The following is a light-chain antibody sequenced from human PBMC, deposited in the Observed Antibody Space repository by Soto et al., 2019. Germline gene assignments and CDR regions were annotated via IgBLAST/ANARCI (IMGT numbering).Light chain of an antibody. CDR2: GAS. CDR3: QQYNNWPPRGT. Sequence: EIVMTQSPATLSVSPGERATLSCRASQSVSSNLAWYQQKPGQAPRLLIYGASTRATGIPARFSGSGSGTEFTLIISSLQSEDFAVYYCQQYNNWPPRGTFGQGIKVEIK. CDR1: QSVSSN. J-gene: IGKJ1*01. V-gene: IGKV3-15*01.